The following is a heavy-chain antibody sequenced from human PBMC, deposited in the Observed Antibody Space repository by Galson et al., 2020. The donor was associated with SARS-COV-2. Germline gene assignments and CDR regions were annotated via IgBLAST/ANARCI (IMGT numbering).Heavy chain of an antibody. V-gene: IGHV1-18*01. J-gene: IGHJ6*02. D-gene: IGHD3-3*01. CDR2: ISPYDGDK. CDR3: ARDRITFFGACKGGMDV. Sequence: ASVKVSCKSSGYSFTAYGISWVRQAPGQGLEWMGWISPYDGDKKYEQKFQGRVTMTTDRSTSSVYLEMKSLTSDDTAVYYCARDRITFFGACKGGMDVWGQGTKVNVSS. CDR1: GYSFTAYG.